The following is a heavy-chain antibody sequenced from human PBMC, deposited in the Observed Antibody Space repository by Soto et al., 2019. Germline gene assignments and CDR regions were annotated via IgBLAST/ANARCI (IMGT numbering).Heavy chain of an antibody. J-gene: IGHJ4*02. CDR3: VRGPDYSNFGYFDS. D-gene: IGHD4-4*01. V-gene: IGHV3-33*01. Sequence: PGGSLRLSCAASGFTFSSHAMNWVRQAPGKGLEWVALTWNAGNNKYYADAGSVKGRFTISRDNSRNTLYLEINNARADDTAVYYCVRGPDYSNFGYFDSWGQGILVTVSS. CDR1: GFTFSSHA. CDR2: TWNAGNNK.